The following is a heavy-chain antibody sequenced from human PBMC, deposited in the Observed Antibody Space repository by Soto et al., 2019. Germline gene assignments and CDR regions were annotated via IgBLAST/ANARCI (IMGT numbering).Heavy chain of an antibody. D-gene: IGHD1-1*01. J-gene: IGHJ5*02. CDR1: GASISGFY. CDR2: IYATGTT. V-gene: IGHV4-4*07. Sequence: LSLTCTVSGASISGFYWSWIRKSAGKGLEWIGRIYATGTTDYNPSLKSRVMMSVDTSKKQFSLKLRSVTAADTAVYYCVRDGTKTLRDWFDPWGQG. CDR3: VRDGTKTLRDWFDP.